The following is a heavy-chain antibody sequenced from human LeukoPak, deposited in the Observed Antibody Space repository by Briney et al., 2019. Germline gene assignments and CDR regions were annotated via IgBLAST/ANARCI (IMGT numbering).Heavy chain of an antibody. Sequence: GGSLRLSCAASGFTFSSYGMHWVRQAPGKGLERVAVIWYDGSNKYYADSVKGRFTISRDNSKNTLYLQMNSLRAEDTAVYYCARDMAPGNFDWFTADYWGQGTLVTVSS. CDR1: GFTFSSYG. V-gene: IGHV3-33*01. J-gene: IGHJ4*02. D-gene: IGHD3-9*01. CDR2: IWYDGSNK. CDR3: ARDMAPGNFDWFTADY.